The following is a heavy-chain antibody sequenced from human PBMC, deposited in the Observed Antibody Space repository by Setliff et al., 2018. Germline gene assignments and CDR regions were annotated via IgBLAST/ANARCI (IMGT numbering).Heavy chain of an antibody. V-gene: IGHV1-2*02. J-gene: IGHJ4*02. CDR2: INPDSGDT. CDR1: GYTFTAYY. D-gene: IGHD4-4*01. CDR3: ARVSEQYLAFDY. Sequence: ASVKVSCKASGYTFTAYYMHWVRQAPGQGPEWMGWINPDSGDTTYAQKFQGRVTMTWDTSITTAYMDLGRLMSHDTAVYFCARVSEQYLAFDYWGQGTLVTVSS.